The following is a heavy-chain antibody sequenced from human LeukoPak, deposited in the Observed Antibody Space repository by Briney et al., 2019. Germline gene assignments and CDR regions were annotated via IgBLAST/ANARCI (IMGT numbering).Heavy chain of an antibody. CDR2: ISGSGGST. CDR1: GFTFRSYA. J-gene: IGHJ4*02. CDR3: AKGRGDTYYYDSSGQSSYFDY. Sequence: GGSLRLSCAASGFTFRSYAMSWVRQAPGKGLEWVSAISGSGGSTYYADSVKGRFTISRDNSKNTLYLQMNSLRAEDTAVYYCAKGRGDTYYYDSSGQSSYFDYWGQGTLVTVSS. V-gene: IGHV3-23*01. D-gene: IGHD3-22*01.